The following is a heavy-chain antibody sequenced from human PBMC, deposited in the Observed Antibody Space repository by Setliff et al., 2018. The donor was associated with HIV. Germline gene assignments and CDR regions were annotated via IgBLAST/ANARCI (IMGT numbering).Heavy chain of an antibody. CDR2: IVPVFGIG. V-gene: IGHV1-69*13. CDR3: AAGLNYYDRSGLGA. Sequence: SVKVSCKASGGTFSTHAISWVRQAPGQGLEWMGGIVPVFGIGRSPQKFQGRVIITADESTSTAYMGLSSLTSGDTAVYYCAAGLNYYDRSGLGAWGQGTLVTVSS. J-gene: IGHJ5*02. CDR1: GGTFSTHA. D-gene: IGHD3-22*01.